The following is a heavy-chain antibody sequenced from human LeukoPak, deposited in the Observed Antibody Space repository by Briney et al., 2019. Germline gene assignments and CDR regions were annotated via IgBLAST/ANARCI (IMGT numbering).Heavy chain of an antibody. V-gene: IGHV4-59*12. CDR1: GGSISSYY. CDR3: ARVEPAAQYFQH. Sequence: SETLSLTCTVSGGSISSYYWSWIRQPPGKGLEWIGYIYYSGSTYYNPSLKSRVTISVDTSKNQFSLKLSSVTAADTAVYYCARVEPAAQYFQHWGQGTLVTVSS. D-gene: IGHD2-2*01. J-gene: IGHJ1*01. CDR2: IYYSGST.